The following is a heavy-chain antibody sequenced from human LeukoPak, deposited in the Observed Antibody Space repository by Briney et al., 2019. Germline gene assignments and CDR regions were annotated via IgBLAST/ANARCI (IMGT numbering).Heavy chain of an antibody. CDR2: XXSSGST. D-gene: IGHD2-2*01. Sequence: TXXXTCTVSXXXXXDXYWNXXXQXPGXGXXXXXXXXSSGSTNYNPSLKGRVTMSVDTSKNHFSLKLISVTAADTAVYYCARGAPIVVVPAALTYLDYWGQGTLVTVSS. V-gene: IGHV4-59*01. CDR1: XXXXXDXY. CDR3: ARGAPIVVVPAALTYLDY. J-gene: IGHJ4*02.